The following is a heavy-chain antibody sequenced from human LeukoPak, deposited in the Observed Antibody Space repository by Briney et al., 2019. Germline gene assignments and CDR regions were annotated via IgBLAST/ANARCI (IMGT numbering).Heavy chain of an antibody. D-gene: IGHD6-13*01. CDR2: INPNSGGT. V-gene: IGHV1-2*02. CDR3: ARARIATAGTSLFDY. Sequence: ASVKVSCKASGYTFTGYYMHWVRQAPGQGLEWMGWINPNSGGTNYAQKFQGRVTLTRDTSTSTVYMELSSLRSEDTAVYYCARARIATAGTSLFDYWGQGTLVTVSS. CDR1: GYTFTGYY. J-gene: IGHJ4*02.